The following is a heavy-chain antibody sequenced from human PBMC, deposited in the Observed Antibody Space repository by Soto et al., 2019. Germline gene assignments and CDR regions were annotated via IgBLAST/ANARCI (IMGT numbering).Heavy chain of an antibody. V-gene: IGHV4-34*01. J-gene: IGHJ4*02. D-gene: IGHD2-8*02. CDR2: INHSGST. Sequence: QVQLQQWGAGLLKPSETLSLTCAVYGGSFSAYYWSWIRQPPGKGLEWIGEINHSGSTNYNPSLKSRVTISVDTSKHQFSLKLSSVTAADTAVYYCARSQSSLLLDCWGQGILVTVSS. CDR1: GGSFSAYY. CDR3: ARSQSSLLLDC.